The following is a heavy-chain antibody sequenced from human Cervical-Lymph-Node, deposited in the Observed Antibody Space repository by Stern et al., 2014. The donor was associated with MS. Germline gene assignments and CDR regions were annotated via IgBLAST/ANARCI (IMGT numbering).Heavy chain of an antibody. CDR1: GFSFRLYW. CDR3: ARADFVGLDY. CDR2: INQDGSET. J-gene: IGHJ4*02. V-gene: IGHV3-7*01. D-gene: IGHD2-21*01. Sequence: EDQLAESGGGLDQPGGSLRLSCAASGFSFRLYWMTWVRQAPGKGLEWVANINQDGSETHYADSVKGRFTISRDNANNSLSLQMNSLRAEDTAVYYCARADFVGLDYWGQGTLVTVSS.